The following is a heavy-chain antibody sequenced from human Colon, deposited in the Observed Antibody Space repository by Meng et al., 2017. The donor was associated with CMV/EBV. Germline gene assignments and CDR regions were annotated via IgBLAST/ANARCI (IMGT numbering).Heavy chain of an antibody. CDR3: AKSRAVGATTPWEY. CDR2: IGAAGDT. Sequence: GESLKISCAASGFIFSAYDMHWVRQSTRYGLEWVSIIGAAGDTYYIDSVKGRFTISRENAKNTLYLQMNSLRAEDTAAYYCAKSRAVGATTPWEYWGQGTLVTVSS. D-gene: IGHD1-26*01. J-gene: IGHJ4*02. CDR1: GFIFSAYD. V-gene: IGHV3-13*01.